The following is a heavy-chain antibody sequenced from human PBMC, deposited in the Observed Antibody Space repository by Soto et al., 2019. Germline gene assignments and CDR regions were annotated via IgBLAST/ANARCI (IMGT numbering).Heavy chain of an antibody. Sequence: SETLSLTCTVSGGSVGSGSYYWSWIRQPPGKGLEWIGYIYYSGGTNYNPSLKSRVTISVDTSENQFPLKLSSVTAADTAVYYCARDWMNYGDYSFLPDSYYYYYGMDVWGQGTTVT. J-gene: IGHJ6*02. V-gene: IGHV4-61*01. CDR2: IYYSGGT. CDR1: GGSVGSGSYY. D-gene: IGHD4-17*01. CDR3: ARDWMNYGDYSFLPDSYYYYYGMDV.